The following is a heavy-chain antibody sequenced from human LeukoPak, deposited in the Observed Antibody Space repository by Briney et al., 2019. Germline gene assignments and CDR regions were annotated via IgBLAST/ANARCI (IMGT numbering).Heavy chain of an antibody. J-gene: IGHJ3*02. CDR1: GYSFINYW. CDR2: IYPGDADT. D-gene: IGHD2-15*01. Sequence: GESLKSACNGSGYSFINYWIGCVRQMPVKGLEWRGTIYPGDADTRYSPSFQRQVTFSVDKTINTAYLLQSNRKASDTAMCYSTGRARDCSSGTCYFDNFDIWGQGTMVTVSS. CDR3: TGRARDCSSGTCYFDNFDI. V-gene: IGHV5-51*01.